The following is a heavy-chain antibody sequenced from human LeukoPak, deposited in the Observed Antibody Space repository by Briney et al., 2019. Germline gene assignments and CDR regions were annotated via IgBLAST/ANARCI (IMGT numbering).Heavy chain of an antibody. CDR2: SHKSGST. D-gene: IGHD3-22*01. J-gene: IGHJ3*02. CDR1: GGSISNYH. Sequence: SETLSLTCTVSGGSISNYHWTWIRQSPGKPLEWIGCSHKSGSTNYNPSLKSRVTISVDTSKNQFSLKLSSVTAADTAVYFCARGPYSYDSSGAFDIWGQGTMVTVSS. V-gene: IGHV4-59*08. CDR3: ARGPYSYDSSGAFDI.